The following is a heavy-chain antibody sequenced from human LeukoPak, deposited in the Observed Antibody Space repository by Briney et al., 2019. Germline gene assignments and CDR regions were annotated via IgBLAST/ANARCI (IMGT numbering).Heavy chain of an antibody. D-gene: IGHD1-14*01. CDR3: ARGRYRKRHMDV. J-gene: IGHJ6*03. Sequence: SETLSLTCTVSGGSISSSSYYWGWIRQPPGKGLEWIGEINHSGSTNYNPSLKSRVTISVDTSKNQFSLKLSSVTAADTAVYYCARGRYRKRHMDVWGKGTTVTVSS. CDR1: GGSISSSSYY. CDR2: INHSGST. V-gene: IGHV4-39*07.